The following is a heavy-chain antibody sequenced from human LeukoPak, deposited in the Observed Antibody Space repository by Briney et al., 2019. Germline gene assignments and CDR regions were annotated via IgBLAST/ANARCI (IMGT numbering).Heavy chain of an antibody. Sequence: GGSLRLSCAASGFTVRSNYMSCVRQAPGKGLEWVSVIYSGGSTYYAGSVQSRFTISRDNSKNTLFLQMNSLRAEDTAVYYCARLGDMHYYYAMDVWGQGTTVTVSS. V-gene: IGHV3-66*04. CDR2: IYSGGST. CDR3: ARLGDMHYYYAMDV. D-gene: IGHD2-21*02. J-gene: IGHJ6*02. CDR1: GFTVRSNY.